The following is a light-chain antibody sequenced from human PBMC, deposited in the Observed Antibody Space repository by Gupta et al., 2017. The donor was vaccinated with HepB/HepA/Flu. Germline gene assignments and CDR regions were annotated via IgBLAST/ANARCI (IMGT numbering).Light chain of an antibody. CDR3: QVCDNENDHPMM. J-gene: IGLJ3*02. CDR1: QIGNRA. CDR2: DDS. V-gene: IGLV3-21*03. Sequence: SYELTQPPSVSLAPGKTASITCGASQIGNRAVHWYQQRPGQAPVRVVNDDSGRPYGSPERFSGSTYGRTATLTITRVDAGDEADYYCQVCDNENDHPMMFGGGTRLTVL.